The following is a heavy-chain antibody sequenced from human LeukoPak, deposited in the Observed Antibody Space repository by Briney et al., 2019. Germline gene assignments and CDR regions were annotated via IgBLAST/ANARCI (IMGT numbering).Heavy chain of an antibody. Sequence: ASETLSLTCTVSGGSISSGGYYWSWLRQHPGQGLEWIGYIYYSGSTYYNPSLKSRVTISVDTSKNQFSLRLSSVTAADTAVYYCARFGSSWYYFDYWGQGTLVTVSS. D-gene: IGHD6-13*01. CDR3: ARFGSSWYYFDY. V-gene: IGHV4-31*03. J-gene: IGHJ4*02. CDR1: GGSISSGGYY. CDR2: IYYSGST.